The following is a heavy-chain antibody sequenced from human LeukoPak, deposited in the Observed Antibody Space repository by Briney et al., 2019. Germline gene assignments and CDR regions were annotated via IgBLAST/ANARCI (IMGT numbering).Heavy chain of an antibody. Sequence: PGGSLRLSCAASGFTFSNYGMHWVRQAPGKGLEWVAVISYDGSNKYYADSVKGRFTISRDNAKNSLYLQMNSLRAEDTAVYYCATFTYDFWSGYSLDYMDVWGKGTTVTVSS. CDR3: ATFTYDFWSGYSLDYMDV. CDR1: GFTFSNYG. J-gene: IGHJ6*03. D-gene: IGHD3-3*01. V-gene: IGHV3-30*03. CDR2: ISYDGSNK.